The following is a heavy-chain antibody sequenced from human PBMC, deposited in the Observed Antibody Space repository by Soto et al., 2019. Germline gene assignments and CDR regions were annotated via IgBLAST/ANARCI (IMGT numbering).Heavy chain of an antibody. CDR1: GFTFSSYA. J-gene: IGHJ4*02. CDR2: ISGSGVST. CDR3: AKSPGMYYYDSSGYYHYDY. V-gene: IGHV3-23*01. D-gene: IGHD3-22*01. Sequence: GGSLRLSCAASGFTFSSYAMSWVRQAPGKGLEWVSAISGSGVSTYYADSVKGRFTISRDNSKNTLYLQMDSLRAEDTAVYYCAKSPGMYYYDSSGYYHYDYWGQGTLVTVSS.